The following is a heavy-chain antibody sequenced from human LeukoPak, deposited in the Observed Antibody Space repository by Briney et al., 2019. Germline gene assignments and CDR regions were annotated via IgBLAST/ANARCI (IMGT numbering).Heavy chain of an antibody. Sequence: GRSLRLSCAASGFTFTSYGMHWVRQAPGKGLEWLAIISYDGSKKNYADSVKDRLTISRDNSKNTVYLQMNSLRTEDTAVYYCAKDLRDYDSRTPMGHWGQGTLVTVSS. D-gene: IGHD3-22*01. CDR2: ISYDGSKK. CDR1: GFTFTSYG. V-gene: IGHV3-30*18. CDR3: AKDLRDYDSRTPMGH. J-gene: IGHJ4*02.